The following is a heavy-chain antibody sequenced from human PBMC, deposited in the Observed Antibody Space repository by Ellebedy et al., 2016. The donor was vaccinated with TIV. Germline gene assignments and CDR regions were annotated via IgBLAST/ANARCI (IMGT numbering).Heavy chain of an antibody. J-gene: IGHJ5*02. Sequence: PGGSLRLSCAASGFNFRSYWMGWVRQAPGKGLAWVANIYQDGSQKYYVDSAEGRFTISRDNAKNSLYLEMKSLRVQDTAVYYCARRGSYGDYAVQINSWFDTWGRGTLVAVSS. CDR2: IYQDGSQK. CDR3: ARRGSYGDYAVQINSWFDT. V-gene: IGHV3-7*01. D-gene: IGHD4-17*01. CDR1: GFNFRSYW.